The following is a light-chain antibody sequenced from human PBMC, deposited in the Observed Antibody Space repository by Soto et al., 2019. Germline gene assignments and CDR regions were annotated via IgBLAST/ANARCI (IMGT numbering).Light chain of an antibody. CDR3: HKYNSLPPT. V-gene: IGKV1-27*01. CDR1: QHSMND. J-gene: IGKJ4*01. CDR2: AAS. Sequence: DFQLAQSPSSLSPSVGDRVTITCRASQHSMNDLPWYQQKPGMPPRLLISAASTLQSGVPSRFSASGFGTEFTLTISSLQPEDAATNYWHKYNSLPPTFRGRTKVDIK.